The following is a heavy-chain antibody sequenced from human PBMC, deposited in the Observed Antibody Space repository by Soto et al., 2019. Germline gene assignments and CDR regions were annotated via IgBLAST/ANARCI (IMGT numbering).Heavy chain of an antibody. CDR1: GFTFSSYA. Sequence: QSGGSLRLSCAASGFTFSSYAMSWVRQAPGKGLEWVSAISGSGGSTYYADSVKGRFTISRDNSKNTLYLQMNSLRAKDTAVYYCAKDALRGGPTPNNWFDPWGQGTLVTVSS. CDR2: ISGSGGST. V-gene: IGHV3-23*01. D-gene: IGHD3-10*01. CDR3: AKDALRGGPTPNNWFDP. J-gene: IGHJ5*02.